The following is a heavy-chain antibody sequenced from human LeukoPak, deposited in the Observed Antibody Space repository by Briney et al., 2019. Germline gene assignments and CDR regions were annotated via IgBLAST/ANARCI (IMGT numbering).Heavy chain of an antibody. D-gene: IGHD3-10*01. J-gene: IGHJ6*02. V-gene: IGHV5-51*01. Sequence: GESLKISCKGSGYSFTSYWIGWVRQMPGKGLEWMGIIYPGDSDTRYSPSFQGQVTISADKSISTAYLQWSRLKASDTAMYYCARHSYGSGSYYKPYYYYGMDVWGQGTTVTVSS. CDR2: IYPGDSDT. CDR1: GYSFTSYW. CDR3: ARHSYGSGSYYKPYYYYGMDV.